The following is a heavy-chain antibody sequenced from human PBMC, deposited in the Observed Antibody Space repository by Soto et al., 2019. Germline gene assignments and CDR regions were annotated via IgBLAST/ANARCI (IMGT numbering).Heavy chain of an antibody. CDR2: ISWDGGST. J-gene: IGHJ4*02. Sequence: PGGSLRLSCAASGFTFDDYTMHWVRQAPGKGLEWVSLISWDGGSTYYADSVKGRFTISRDNSKNSLYLQMNSLRTEDTALYYCATHLALRYFDWSLHPTPHFDYWGQGTLVTVSS. D-gene: IGHD3-9*01. CDR3: ATHLALRYFDWSLHPTPHFDY. CDR1: GFTFDDYT. V-gene: IGHV3-43*01.